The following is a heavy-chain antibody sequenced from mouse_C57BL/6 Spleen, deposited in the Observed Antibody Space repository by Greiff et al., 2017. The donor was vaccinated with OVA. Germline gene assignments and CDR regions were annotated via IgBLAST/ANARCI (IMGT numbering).Heavy chain of an antibody. CDR3: TPYDAFAY. CDR2: IDPENGDT. V-gene: IGHV14-4*01. J-gene: IGHJ3*01. CDR1: GFNIKDDY. D-gene: IGHD2-3*01. Sequence: VQLQQSGAELVRPGASVKLSCTASGFNIKDDYMHWVKQRPEQGLEWIGWIDPENGDTEYASKFQGKATITADTSSNTAYLQLSSLTSEDTAVYYCTPYDAFAYWGQGTLVTVSA.